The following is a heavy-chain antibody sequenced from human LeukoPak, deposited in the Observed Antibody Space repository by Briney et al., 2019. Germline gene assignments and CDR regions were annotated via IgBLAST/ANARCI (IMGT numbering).Heavy chain of an antibody. Sequence: PSETLSLTCTVSGGSISSYYWSWIRQPPGKGLEWIGYIYYSGSTNYNPSLKSRVTISVDTSKNQFSLKLSSVTAADTAVYYCAGGDHGDYGVNYYYMDVWGKGTTVTVSS. V-gene: IGHV4-59*01. CDR3: AGGDHGDYGVNYYYMDV. D-gene: IGHD4-17*01. CDR1: GGSISSYY. CDR2: IYYSGST. J-gene: IGHJ6*03.